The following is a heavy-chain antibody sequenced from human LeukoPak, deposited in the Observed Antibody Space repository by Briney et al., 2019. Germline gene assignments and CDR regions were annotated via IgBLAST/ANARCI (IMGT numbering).Heavy chain of an antibody. D-gene: IGHD5-12*01. J-gene: IGHJ4*02. CDR1: GFTFSSYA. CDR3: AKEDSGYDSSFDY. CDR2: IRYDGSNK. V-gene: IGHV3-30*02. Sequence: PGGSLRLSCAASGFTFSSYAMSWVRQAPGKGLEWVAFIRYDGSNKYYADSVKGRFTISRDNSKNTLYLQMNSLRAEDTAVYYCAKEDSGYDSSFDYWGQGTLVTVSS.